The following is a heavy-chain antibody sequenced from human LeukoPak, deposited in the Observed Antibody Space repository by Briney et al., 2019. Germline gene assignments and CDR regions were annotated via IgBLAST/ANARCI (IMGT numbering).Heavy chain of an antibody. Sequence: PSETLSLTCTVSGYSISSGYYWGWIRQPPGKGLEWIGSIYHSGSTYYNPSLKSRVTISVDTSKNQFSLKLSSVTAADTAVYYCARDPVKGITIFGVVMPFDYWGQGTLVTVSS. D-gene: IGHD3-3*01. V-gene: IGHV4-38-2*02. CDR1: GYSISSGYY. CDR2: IYHSGST. J-gene: IGHJ4*02. CDR3: ARDPVKGITIFGVVMPFDY.